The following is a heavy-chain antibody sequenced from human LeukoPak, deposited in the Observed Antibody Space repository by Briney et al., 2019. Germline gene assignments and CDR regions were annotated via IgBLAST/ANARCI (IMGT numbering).Heavy chain of an antibody. CDR2: ISYDGSNK. CDR3: ASSGYYSYFDY. D-gene: IGHD3-22*01. CDR1: GFTFTSYA. V-gene: IGHV3-30*04. J-gene: IGHJ4*02. Sequence: GRSLRLSCAASGFTFTSYAMHWVRQAPGKGLELVAVISYDGSNKYYADSVKGRFTISRDNSKNTLYLQMNSLRAEDTAVYYCASSGYYSYFDYWGQGTLVTVSS.